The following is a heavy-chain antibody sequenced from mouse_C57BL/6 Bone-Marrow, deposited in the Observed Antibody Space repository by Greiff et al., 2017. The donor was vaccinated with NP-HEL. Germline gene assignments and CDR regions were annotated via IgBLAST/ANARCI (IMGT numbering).Heavy chain of an antibody. CDR2: INPNNGGT. CDR1: GYTFTDYY. Sequence: EVQLQQSGPELVKPGASVKISCKASGYTFTDYYMNWVKQSHGKSLEWIGDINPNNGGTSYNQKFKGKATLTVDKSSSTAYMELRSLTSEDSAVYYCAKGWRVDYWGQGTTLTVSS. J-gene: IGHJ2*01. CDR3: AKGWRVDY. D-gene: IGHD3-2*02. V-gene: IGHV1-26*01.